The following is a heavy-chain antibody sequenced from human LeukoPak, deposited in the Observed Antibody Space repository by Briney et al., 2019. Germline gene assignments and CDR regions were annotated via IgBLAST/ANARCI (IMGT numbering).Heavy chain of an antibody. J-gene: IGHJ4*02. CDR2: IKQDGSEK. CDR3: ARGFSSGWYYYFDY. V-gene: IGHV3-7*01. Sequence: PGGSLSLSCAASGFTFRSYWMSWVRQAPGKGLEWVANIKQDGSEKYYVDSVKGRFTISRDNAKNSLYLQMNGLRAEDTAVYYCARGFSSGWYYYFDYWGQGTLVTVSS. D-gene: IGHD6-19*01. CDR1: GFTFRSYW.